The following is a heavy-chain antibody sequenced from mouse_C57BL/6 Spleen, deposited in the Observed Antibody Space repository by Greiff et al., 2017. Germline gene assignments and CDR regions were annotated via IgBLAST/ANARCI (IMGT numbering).Heavy chain of an antibody. V-gene: IGHV1-64*01. J-gene: IGHJ1*03. CDR2: IHPNSGRT. D-gene: IGHD1-1*01. Sequence: QVQLQQPGAELVKPGASVKLSCKASGYTFTSYWMPWVKQSPGQGLEWIGMIHPNSGRTNYNEKFKSKATLTVDKSSSTVYMQLSRVTSEDSAVYYCAREGTTGVEGYFDVWGTGTTVTVSS. CDR3: AREGTTGVEGYFDV. CDR1: GYTFTSYW.